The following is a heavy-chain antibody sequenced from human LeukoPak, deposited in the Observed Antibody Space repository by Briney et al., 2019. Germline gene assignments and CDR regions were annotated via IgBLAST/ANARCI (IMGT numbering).Heavy chain of an antibody. CDR3: AKDRLHRYYFDL. CDR1: GGSVSAMCHY. Sequence: SETLSLTCNVSGGSVSAMCHYWAWLRQPPGKTLEWIASIYHTGSTFYNSSLKSRFLISVDTSKTQFSLRLTSVTAADTAIYFCAKDRLHRYYFDLWGQGTLLTVSS. V-gene: IGHV4-39*07. CDR2: IYHTGST. D-gene: IGHD4-11*01. J-gene: IGHJ4*02.